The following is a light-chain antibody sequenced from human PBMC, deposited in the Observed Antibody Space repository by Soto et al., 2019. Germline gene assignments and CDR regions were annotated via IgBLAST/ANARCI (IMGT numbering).Light chain of an antibody. CDR3: QQYENWPRT. CDR1: QSVSSN. Sequence: EIVMTQSPATLSVSPGERATLSCRASQSVSSNLAWYQQKPGQAPRLLIYGASTRATGIPARFSGSGSGTEFTLTISSLQSEDFVVYYCQQYENWPRTFGQGTKVDIK. J-gene: IGKJ1*01. CDR2: GAS. V-gene: IGKV3-15*01.